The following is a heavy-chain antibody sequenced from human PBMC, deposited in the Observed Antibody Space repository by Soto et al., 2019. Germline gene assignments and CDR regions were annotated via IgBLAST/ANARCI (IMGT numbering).Heavy chain of an antibody. Sequence: EVQLVESGGGLVQPGGSLRLSCAASGFTFSSYSMNWVRRAPGKGLGWVSYISSSSSTIYYADSVKGRFTISRDNAKNSLYLQMNSLRDEDTAVYYCARDRRTMVAGYYFDYWGQGTLVIVSS. J-gene: IGHJ4*02. V-gene: IGHV3-48*02. CDR3: ARDRRTMVAGYYFDY. D-gene: IGHD3-10*01. CDR1: GFTFSSYS. CDR2: ISSSSSTI.